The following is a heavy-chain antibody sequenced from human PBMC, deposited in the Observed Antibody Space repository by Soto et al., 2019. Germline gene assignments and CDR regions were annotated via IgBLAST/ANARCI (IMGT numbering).Heavy chain of an antibody. CDR1: GYSFTSYW. Sequence: PGESLKISCKGSGYSFTSYWIGWVRQMPGKGLEWMGIIYPGDSDTRYSPSFQGQVTISADKSISTAYLQWSSLKASDTAMYYCARLGDFWSGYYGADMGHYYYGMDVWGQGTTVTVSS. CDR2: IYPGDSDT. D-gene: IGHD3-3*01. J-gene: IGHJ6*02. V-gene: IGHV5-51*01. CDR3: ARLGDFWSGYYGADMGHYYYGMDV.